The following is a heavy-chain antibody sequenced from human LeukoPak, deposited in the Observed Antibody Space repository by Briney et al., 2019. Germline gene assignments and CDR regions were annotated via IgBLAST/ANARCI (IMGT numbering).Heavy chain of an antibody. CDR1: GGSISSGSYY. CDR2: IYTSGST. Sequence: SETLSLTCTVSGGSISSGSYYWSWIWQPAGKGLEWIGRIYTSGSTNYNPSLKSRVTISVDRSKNQFSLKLSSVTAADTAVYYCARVPTEYSSSSRSYYYYGMDVWGQGTTVTVSS. J-gene: IGHJ6*02. CDR3: ARVPTEYSSSSRSYYYYGMDV. V-gene: IGHV4-61*02. D-gene: IGHD6-6*01.